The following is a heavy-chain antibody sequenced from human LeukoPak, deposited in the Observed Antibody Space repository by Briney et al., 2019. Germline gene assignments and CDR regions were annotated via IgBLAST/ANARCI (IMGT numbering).Heavy chain of an antibody. V-gene: IGHV4-34*01. CDR1: GGSFRCYY. J-gene: IGHJ4*02. CDR2: INHSGST. D-gene: IGHD6-13*01. Sequence: SETLSLTCAVYGGSFRCYYWSWIRQPPGKGLEWIGEINHSGSTNYNPSLKSRVTISVDTSKNQFSLKLSSVTAADTAVYYCARISGSSGQGGFDYWGQGTLVTVSS. CDR3: ARISGSSGQGGFDY.